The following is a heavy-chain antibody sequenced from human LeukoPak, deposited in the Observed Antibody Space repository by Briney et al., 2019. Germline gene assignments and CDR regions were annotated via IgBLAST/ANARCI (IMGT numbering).Heavy chain of an antibody. CDR1: GFTFSSYW. J-gene: IGHJ4*02. V-gene: IGHV3-7*01. Sequence: PGGSLRLSCAASGFTFSSYWMSWVRQAPGKGLEWVANIKQDGSEKYYVDSVKGRFTISRDNAKNSLYLQMNSLRAEDTAVYYCASEGVGSSSSNFDYWGQGTLVTVSS. D-gene: IGHD6-6*01. CDR3: ASEGVGSSSSNFDY. CDR2: IKQDGSEK.